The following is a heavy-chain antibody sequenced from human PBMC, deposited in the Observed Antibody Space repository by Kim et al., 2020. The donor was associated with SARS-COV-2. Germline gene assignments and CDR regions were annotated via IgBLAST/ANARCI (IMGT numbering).Heavy chain of an antibody. D-gene: IGHD3-22*01. CDR3: SRVRYYYDSRGYRARQNY. V-gene: IGHV4-59*13. CDR2: IYYSGST. CDR1: GGSISSYY. Sequence: SETLSLTCTVSGGSISSYYWSWIRQPPGKGLEWIGYIYYSGSTNYNPSLKSRVTISVDTSKNQFSLKLSSVTAADTAVYYCSRVRYYYDSRGYRARQNY. J-gene: IGHJ6*01.